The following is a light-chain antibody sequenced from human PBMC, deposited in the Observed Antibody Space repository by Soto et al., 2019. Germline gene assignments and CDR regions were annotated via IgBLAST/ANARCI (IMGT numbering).Light chain of an antibody. Sequence: QSALTQPASVSGSPGQSITISCTGTSSDVGGYHYVSWYQQHPGKAPKLMIYEVSNRPSGVSNRFSGSKSGNTASLTISGLQADDEADYYCSSYTRSTTLYVFGAGTKLTVL. V-gene: IGLV2-14*01. J-gene: IGLJ1*01. CDR3: SSYTRSTTLYV. CDR1: SSDVGGYHY. CDR2: EVS.